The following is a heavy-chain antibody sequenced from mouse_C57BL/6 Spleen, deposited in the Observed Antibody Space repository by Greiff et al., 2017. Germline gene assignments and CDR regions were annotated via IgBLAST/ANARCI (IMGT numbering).Heavy chain of an antibody. CDR2: IDPETGGT. CDR3: TRGRHYYGSDYFDY. CDR1: GYTFTDYE. D-gene: IGHD1-1*01. V-gene: IGHV1-15*01. Sequence: QVQLQQSGAELVRPGASVTLSCKASGYTFTDYEMHWVKQTPVHGLEWIGAIDPETGGTAYNQKFKGKAILTADKSSSTAYMELRSLTSEGSAVYYCTRGRHYYGSDYFDYWGQGTTLTVSS. J-gene: IGHJ2*01.